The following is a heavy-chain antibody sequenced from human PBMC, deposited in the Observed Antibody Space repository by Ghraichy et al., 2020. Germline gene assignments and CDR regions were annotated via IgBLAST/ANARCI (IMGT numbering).Heavy chain of an antibody. Sequence: GESLNISCKGSGYSFTSYWIGWVRKMPGKGLEWMGIIYPGDSDTRYSPSFQGQVTISADKSISTAYLQWSSLKASDTAMYYCARWSYYDSSGYPYYFDYWGQGTLVTVSS. J-gene: IGHJ4*02. CDR3: ARWSYYDSSGYPYYFDY. V-gene: IGHV5-51*01. D-gene: IGHD3-22*01. CDR1: GYSFTSYW. CDR2: IYPGDSDT.